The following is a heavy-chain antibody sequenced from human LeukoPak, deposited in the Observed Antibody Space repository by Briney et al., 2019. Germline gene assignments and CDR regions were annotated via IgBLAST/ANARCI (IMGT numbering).Heavy chain of an antibody. D-gene: IGHD3-22*01. J-gene: IGHJ3*02. CDR3: ARDTGYYDDAFDI. Sequence: SETLSLTCTVSGGSISSYYWSWIRQPAGKGLEWIGRIFTSGRTNYSPSLKTRVTMSVDTSKNQFSLKLSSVTAADTAVYYCARDTGYYDDAFDIWGQGTMVTVSS. CDR2: IFTSGRT. V-gene: IGHV4-4*07. CDR1: GGSISSYY.